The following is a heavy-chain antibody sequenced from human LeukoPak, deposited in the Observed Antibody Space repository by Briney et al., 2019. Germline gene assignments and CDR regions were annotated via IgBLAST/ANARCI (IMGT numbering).Heavy chain of an antibody. CDR3: ARHGRYCSSTSCLGYDY. Sequence: GESLKISCKGSGYSFTSYWIAWVRPMPGKGLEWMGRIDPSDSYTNYSPSFQGHVTISADKSISTAYLQWSSLKASDTAMYYCARHGRYCSSTSCLGYDYWGQGTLVTVSS. CDR1: GYSFTSYW. D-gene: IGHD2-2*01. V-gene: IGHV5-10-1*01. CDR2: IDPSDSYT. J-gene: IGHJ4*02.